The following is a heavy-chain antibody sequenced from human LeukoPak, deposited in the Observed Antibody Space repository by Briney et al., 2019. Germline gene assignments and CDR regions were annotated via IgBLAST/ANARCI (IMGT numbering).Heavy chain of an antibody. V-gene: IGHV3-7*01. D-gene: IGHD2-8*01. CDR2: IKQDGSEK. J-gene: IGHJ4*02. Sequence: TGGSLRLSCAASGFTFSSYWMSWVRQAPGKGLEWVANIKQDGSEKYYVDSVKGRLTISRDNAKNSLYLQMNSLRAEDTAVYYCARARGYCTNGVCYHDHWGQGTLVTVSS. CDR3: ARARGYCTNGVCYHDH. CDR1: GFTFSSYW.